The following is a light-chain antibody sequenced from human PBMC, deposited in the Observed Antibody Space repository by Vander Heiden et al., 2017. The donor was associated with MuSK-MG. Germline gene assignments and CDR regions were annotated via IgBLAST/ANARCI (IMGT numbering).Light chain of an antibody. Sequence: GQRVTISCSGSSSNIGSNYVYWYQQLPGTAPKLLIYRNNQRPSGVPDRFAGSKSGTSASPAISVLWSEDEAEDYCAEQADSLSGRVFGGGTKLTVL. J-gene: IGLJ3*02. CDR2: RNN. CDR1: SSNIGSNY. CDR3: AEQADSLSGRV. V-gene: IGLV1-47*03.